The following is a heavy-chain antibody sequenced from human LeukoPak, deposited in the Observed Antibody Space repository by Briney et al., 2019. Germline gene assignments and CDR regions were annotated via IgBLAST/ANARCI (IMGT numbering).Heavy chain of an antibody. CDR2: INPNSGGT. Sequence: ASVKVSCKASGYTFTGYYMHWVRQAPGQGLEWMGWINPNSGGTNYAQKFQGRVTMTRDTSISTAYMELSRLRSDDTAVYYCARLRSEVGGSYNIDYYYYMDVWGKGTTVTVSS. CDR1: GYTFTGYY. D-gene: IGHD1-26*01. J-gene: IGHJ6*03. CDR3: ARLRSEVGGSYNIDYYYYMDV. V-gene: IGHV1-2*02.